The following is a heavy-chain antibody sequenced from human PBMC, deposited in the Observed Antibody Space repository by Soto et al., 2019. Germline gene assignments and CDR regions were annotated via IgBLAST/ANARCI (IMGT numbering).Heavy chain of an antibody. CDR3: ARIKIVGILTYYMDV. CDR2: MYYSGST. V-gene: IGHV4-39*01. J-gene: IGHJ6*03. D-gene: IGHD3-3*01. Sequence: QLQLQESGPGLVKPSETLSLSCTVSGDSISTSSSYYWGWIRQPPGKGLEWIANMYYSGSTYYNPSLKSRVTIHLETSKNQFSLKLNSVTAADTAVYYCARIKIVGILTYYMDVWGKGTTVTVSS. CDR1: GDSISTSSSYY.